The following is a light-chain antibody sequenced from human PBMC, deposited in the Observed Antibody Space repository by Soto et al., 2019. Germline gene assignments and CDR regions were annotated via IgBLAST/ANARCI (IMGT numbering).Light chain of an antibody. Sequence: QSALTQPASVSGSPGQSITISCTGTSSDVGRYNYVSWYQQHPGKAPKLMIYEVSNRPSGVSNRFSASKSANTASLTISVLHAEDEADYYCTSYTSSTTWVFGGGTKLTVL. V-gene: IGLV2-14*01. CDR2: EVS. CDR1: SSDVGRYNY. J-gene: IGLJ3*02. CDR3: TSYTSSTTWV.